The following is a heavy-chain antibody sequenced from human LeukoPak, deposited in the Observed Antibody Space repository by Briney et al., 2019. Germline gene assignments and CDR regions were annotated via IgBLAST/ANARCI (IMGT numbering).Heavy chain of an antibody. J-gene: IGHJ6*03. V-gene: IGHV4-59*01. D-gene: IGHD6-13*01. CDR2: IYYSGST. CDR1: GGSISSYY. Sequence: SETLSLTCTVSGGSISSYYWSWIRQPPGKGLEWIGYIYYSGSTNYNPSLKSRVTISVDTSKNQFSLKLSSVTAADTAVYYCAREGRIAAAGSYYYYYMDVWGKGTTVTVSS. CDR3: AREGRIAAAGSYYYYYMDV.